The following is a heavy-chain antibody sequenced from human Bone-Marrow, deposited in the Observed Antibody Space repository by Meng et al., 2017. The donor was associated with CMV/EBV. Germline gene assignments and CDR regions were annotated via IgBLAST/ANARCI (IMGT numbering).Heavy chain of an antibody. Sequence: ASVKVSCKASGYTFTSYYMHWVRQAPGQGLEWMGIINPSGGSTSYAQKFQGRVTMTRDTSISTAYMELSRLRSDDTAVYYCARRTGFDYWGQGTLVTVSS. CDR1: GYTFTSYY. J-gene: IGHJ4*02. D-gene: IGHD3/OR15-3a*01. CDR2: INPSGGST. V-gene: IGHV1-46*01. CDR3: ARRTGFDY.